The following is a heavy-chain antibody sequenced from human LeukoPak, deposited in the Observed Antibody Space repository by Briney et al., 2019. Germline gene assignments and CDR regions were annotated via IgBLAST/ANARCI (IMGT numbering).Heavy chain of an antibody. CDR1: GFSFNNYA. CDR3: AKVPYSDYGSGRPPFMDV. CDR2: LSDSGRDT. Sequence: GGSLRLSCAASGFSFNNYAMSWVRQAPGEGQDWVSTLSDSGRDTYYADSVKGRFTISRDNSKNTLYLQMTGLRVEDTATYYCAKVPYSDYGSGRPPFMDVWGQGTTVAVSS. D-gene: IGHD3-10*01. J-gene: IGHJ6*02. V-gene: IGHV3-23*01.